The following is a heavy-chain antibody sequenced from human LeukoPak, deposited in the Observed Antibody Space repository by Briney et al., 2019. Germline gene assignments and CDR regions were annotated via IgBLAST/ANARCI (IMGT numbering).Heavy chain of an antibody. CDR2: ISPTGSTT. V-gene: IGHV3-74*01. CDR3: ARGPNSNWSGLDF. J-gene: IGHJ4*02. D-gene: IGHD6-6*01. Sequence: GGSLRLSCTASGFSFSGHWMHWACQLPGKGLVWVSRISPTGSTTSYADSVKGRFAVSRDNAKNTLYLQVNNLRAEDTAVYYCARGPNSNWSGLDFWGQGTLLTVSS. CDR1: GFSFSGHW.